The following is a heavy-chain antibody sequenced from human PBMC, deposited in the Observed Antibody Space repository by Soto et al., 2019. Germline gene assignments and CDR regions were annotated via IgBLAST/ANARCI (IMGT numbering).Heavy chain of an antibody. Sequence: SANLALTCSVSGCSISGSYWCWSRQSPGKGLEWLGYVYYTGSTDYSHSLRSRVSISVDTSKNEFSLRLSSVTAADTAVYFCARSVAVPGAHIDYWGQGTQVTVSS. CDR2: VYYTGST. V-gene: IGHV4-59*01. CDR1: GCSISGSY. J-gene: IGHJ4*02. CDR3: ARSVAVPGAHIDY. D-gene: IGHD6-19*01.